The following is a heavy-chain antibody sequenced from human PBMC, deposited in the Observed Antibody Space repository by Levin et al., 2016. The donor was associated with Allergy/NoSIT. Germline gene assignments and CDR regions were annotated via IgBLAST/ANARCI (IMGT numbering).Heavy chain of an antibody. D-gene: IGHD2-15*01. V-gene: IGHV3-7*01. CDR3: ASTPLYCSGGSCYSFDY. Sequence: VRQAPGKGLEWVANIKQDGSEKYYVDSVKGRFTISRDNAKNSLYLQMNSLRAEDTAVYYCASTPLYCSGGSCYSFDYWGQGTLVTVSS. J-gene: IGHJ4*02. CDR2: IKQDGSEK.